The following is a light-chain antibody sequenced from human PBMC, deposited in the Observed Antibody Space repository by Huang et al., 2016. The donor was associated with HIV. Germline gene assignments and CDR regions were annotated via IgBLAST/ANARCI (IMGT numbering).Light chain of an antibody. CDR1: QSITTY. CDR2: AAS. Sequence: DIQMTQSPSSLSASVGDRVTITCRASQSITTYLNWYQQKPGEAPKLLIYAASTLQSGVPSRFSGSGSGTDFTLTINSLQPDDFAIYSCQQSHSIPVTFGGGTKVEIK. J-gene: IGKJ4*01. V-gene: IGKV1-39*01. CDR3: QQSHSIPVT.